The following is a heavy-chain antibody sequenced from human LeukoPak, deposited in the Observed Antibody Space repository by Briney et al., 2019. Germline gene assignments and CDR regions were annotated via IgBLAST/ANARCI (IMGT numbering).Heavy chain of an antibody. CDR1: GGSISSGTYY. D-gene: IGHD6-13*01. Sequence: SETLSLTCIVSGGSISSGTYYWGWIRQPPGKGLEWIGSIYYSGSTYYNPSLKSRVTISVDTSKNQFSLKLSSVTAADMATYYCARSIAGDGPTHNWFGPWGQGALVTVSS. V-gene: IGHV4-39*01. J-gene: IGHJ5*02. CDR3: ARSIAGDGPTHNWFGP. CDR2: IYYSGST.